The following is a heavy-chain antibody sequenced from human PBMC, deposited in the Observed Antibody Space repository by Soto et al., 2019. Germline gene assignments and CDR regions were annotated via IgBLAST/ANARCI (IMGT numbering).Heavy chain of an antibody. CDR1: WGSFSGYY. CDR3: ASPSHSLGGPIDY. CDR2: INHSGST. D-gene: IGHD7-27*01. J-gene: IGHJ4*02. Sequence: SETLSLTCAVYWGSFSGYYWTWIRQPPGTGLEWIGEINHSGSTNYNPSLKSRVTISVDTSKNQFSLKLTSVTAADTAVYYCASPSHSLGGPIDYWGQGTLVTVSS. V-gene: IGHV4-34*01.